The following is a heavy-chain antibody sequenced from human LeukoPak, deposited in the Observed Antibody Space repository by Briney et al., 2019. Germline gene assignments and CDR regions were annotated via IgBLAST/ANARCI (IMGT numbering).Heavy chain of an antibody. J-gene: IGHJ5*02. CDR2: IYVDGRTT. V-gene: IGHV3-74*01. CDR3: IRDFRSADL. CDR1: GFTFSNYW. Sequence: GGSLRLSCVASGFTFSNYWMHWVRQPPGRGLVWVSRIYVDGRTTNYADSVKGRFTISRDNAKNTVYLEMNSLSVEDTATYYCIRDFRSADLWGQGTLVTVTS.